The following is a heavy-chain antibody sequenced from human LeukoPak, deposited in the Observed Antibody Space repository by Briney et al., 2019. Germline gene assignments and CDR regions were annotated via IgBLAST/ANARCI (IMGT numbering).Heavy chain of an antibody. CDR3: AKGRRGYSYGSFDY. V-gene: IGHV3-48*03. D-gene: IGHD5-18*01. CDR1: GFTFGYYE. CDR2: IKSSVSGI. Sequence: GGSLRLSCATSGFTFGYYEMNWVRQAPGRGLEWVSYIKSSVSGIYYADSVKGRFTISRDNAKNSLYLQMNSLRAEDTAVYYCAKGRRGYSYGSFDYWGQGTLVTVSS. J-gene: IGHJ4*02.